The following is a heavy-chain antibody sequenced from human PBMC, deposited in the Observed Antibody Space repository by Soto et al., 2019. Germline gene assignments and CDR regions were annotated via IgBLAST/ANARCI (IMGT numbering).Heavy chain of an antibody. CDR2: ISYIGST. J-gene: IGHJ4*01. Sequence: QLQLQESGPGLVHPSQTLSLTCTVSGGSISSGGYYWGWIRQHPGTGLEWIGHISYIGSTYYTTSLTSRVTISVDTSRNHFSLIVNSVTAADKAVYYCARGVLHWGQGTLVTVSS. CDR1: GGSISSGGYY. CDR3: ARGVLH. V-gene: IGHV4-31*03.